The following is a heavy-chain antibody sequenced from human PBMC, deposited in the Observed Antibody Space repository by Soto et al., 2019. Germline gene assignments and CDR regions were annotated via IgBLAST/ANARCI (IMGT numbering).Heavy chain of an antibody. J-gene: IGHJ5*02. Sequence: QVQLVQSGAEVKKPGSSVKVSCKASGGTFSNYAITWVRQAPGQGLEWVGRIIPIFGTTNVAQKFQGRVTITADESTTTAYMELSGLRSDDTAVYYCAKDGGADVSFGNWLDPWGQGTLVTVSS. CDR1: GGTFSNYA. V-gene: IGHV1-69*15. CDR2: IIPIFGTT. D-gene: IGHD3-16*01. CDR3: AKDGGADVSFGNWLDP.